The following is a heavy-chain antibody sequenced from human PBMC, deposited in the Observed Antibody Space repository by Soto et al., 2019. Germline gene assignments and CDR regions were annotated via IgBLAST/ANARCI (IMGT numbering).Heavy chain of an antibody. CDR1: GGTFSSYA. CDR2: IIPIFGTA. CDR3: ARDLGYYYGSGSHGGWFDP. D-gene: IGHD3-10*01. V-gene: IGHV1-69*13. J-gene: IGHJ5*02. Sequence: SVKVSCKASGGTFSSYAISWVRQAPGQGLEWMGGIIPIFGTANYAQKFQGRVTITADESTSTAYMELSSLRSEDTAVYYCARDLGYYYGSGSHGGWFDPWGQGTLVTVSS.